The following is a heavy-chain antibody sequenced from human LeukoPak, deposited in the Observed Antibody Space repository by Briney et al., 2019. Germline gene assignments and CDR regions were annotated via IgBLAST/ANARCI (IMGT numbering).Heavy chain of an antibody. CDR1: GGSISSYY. CDR2: IYYSGST. J-gene: IGHJ3*02. CDR3: ARVSWNYRAFDI. Sequence: SETLSLTCTVSGGSISSYYWSWLRQPPGKGLEWIGYIYYSGSTNYNPSLKSRVTISVDTSKNQFSLKLSSVTAADTAVYYCARVSWNYRAFDIWGQGTMVTVSS. D-gene: IGHD1-7*01. V-gene: IGHV4-59*01.